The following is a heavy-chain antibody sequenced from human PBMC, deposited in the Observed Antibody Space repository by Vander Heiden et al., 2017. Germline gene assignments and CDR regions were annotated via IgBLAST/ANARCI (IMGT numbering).Heavy chain of an antibody. CDR1: GFNFRVYS. CDR3: ARSVEGRHDY. Sequence: EVQLVESGGGLVQPAGSLRLSCAASGFNFRVYSMNWIRQAPGNGLEWISYMDSDTRIRHVANSVKGGFTISRDNEKFSLILKMTSLRGADAAVYDGARSVEGRHDYWGKGAMV. J-gene: IGHJ4*02. V-gene: IGHV3-48*01. CDR2: MDSDTRIR. D-gene: IGHD2-15*01.